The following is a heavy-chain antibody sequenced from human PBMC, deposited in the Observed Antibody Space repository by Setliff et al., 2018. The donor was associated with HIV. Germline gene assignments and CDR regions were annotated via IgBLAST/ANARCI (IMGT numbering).Heavy chain of an antibody. D-gene: IGHD3-22*01. J-gene: IGHJ4*02. CDR3: AGHYDSGGYYYFH. V-gene: IGHV4-34*01. CDR1: GGSFSGYY. CDR2: INHSGST. Sequence: SETLSLTCAVYGGSFSGYYWSWIRQPPGKGLEWIGEINHSGSTNYNPSLKSRVTISVDTSKNQFSLKLSSVTAADTAVYYCAGHYDSGGYYYFHWGQGTLVTVSS.